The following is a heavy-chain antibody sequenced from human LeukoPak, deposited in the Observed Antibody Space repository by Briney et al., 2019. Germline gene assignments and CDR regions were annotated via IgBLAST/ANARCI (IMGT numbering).Heavy chain of an antibody. D-gene: IGHD5-18*01. V-gene: IGHV3-7*01. Sequence: GGSLRLSCAASGFTFSSYWMSWVRQAPGKGLEWVANIRQDGSEKYYVDSVKGRFTISRDNAKNSLYLQMNSLRAEDTAVYYCASSGAGYSYGSYFDYWGQGTLVTVSS. CDR1: GFTFSSYW. CDR3: ASSGAGYSYGSYFDY. J-gene: IGHJ4*02. CDR2: IRQDGSEK.